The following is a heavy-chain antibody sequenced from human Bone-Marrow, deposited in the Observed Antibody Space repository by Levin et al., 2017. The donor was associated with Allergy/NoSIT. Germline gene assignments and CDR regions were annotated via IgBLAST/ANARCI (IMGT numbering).Heavy chain of an antibody. V-gene: IGHV3-15*01. D-gene: IGHD3-22*01. CDR1: GFTFSNAW. Sequence: GGSLRLSCAASGFTFSNAWMSWVRQAPGKGLEWVGRIKSKTDGGTTDYAAPVKGRFTISRDDSKNTLYLQMNSLKTEDTSVYYCTTAAGSYDSSGYYYRALDYWGQGTLVTVSS. J-gene: IGHJ4*02. CDR2: IKSKTDGGTT. CDR3: TTAAGSYDSSGYYYRALDY.